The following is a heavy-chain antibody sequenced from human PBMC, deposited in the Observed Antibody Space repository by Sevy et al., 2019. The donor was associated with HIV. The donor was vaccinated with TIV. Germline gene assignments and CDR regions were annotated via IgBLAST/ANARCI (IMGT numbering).Heavy chain of an antibody. Sequence: GGSLRLSCAASGLTFSSYDMHWVRQATGKGLEWVSAIGTAGDTYYPGSVKGRFTISRENAKNSLYLQMNSLRAGDTAVYYCARGFLPYSSSWYGYYYYYGMDVWGQGTTVTVSS. CDR2: IGTAGDT. J-gene: IGHJ6*02. V-gene: IGHV3-13*01. CDR3: ARGFLPYSSSWYGYYYYYGMDV. CDR1: GLTFSSYD. D-gene: IGHD6-13*01.